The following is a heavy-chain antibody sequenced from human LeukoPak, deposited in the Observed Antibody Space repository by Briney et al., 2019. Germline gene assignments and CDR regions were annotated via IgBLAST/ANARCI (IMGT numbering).Heavy chain of an antibody. Sequence: SVKVSCKASGGTFSSYAISWVRQAPGQGLEWMGRIIPILGIANYAQKFQGRVTITADKSTSTAYMELRSLRSDDTAVYYCARSHERGSSYYFDYWGQGTLVTVSS. V-gene: IGHV1-69*04. CDR3: ARSHERGSSYYFDY. CDR2: IIPILGIA. D-gene: IGHD6-6*01. CDR1: GGTFSSYA. J-gene: IGHJ4*02.